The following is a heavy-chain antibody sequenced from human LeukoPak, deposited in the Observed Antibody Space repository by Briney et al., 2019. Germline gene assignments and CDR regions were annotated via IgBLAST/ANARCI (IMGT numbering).Heavy chain of an antibody. J-gene: IGHJ4*02. CDR3: ARGRVSGSGYDEDFDY. V-gene: IGHV3-23*01. CDR2: TNDSGGST. Sequence: GGSLRLSCAASGFTFSSYAMIWVRQAPGKGLEWVSGTNDSGGSTYYADSVKGRFTISRDNSKNTLYLQMNSLRAGDTAVYYCARGRVSGSGYDEDFDYWGQGTLVTVSS. CDR1: GFTFSSYA. D-gene: IGHD5-12*01.